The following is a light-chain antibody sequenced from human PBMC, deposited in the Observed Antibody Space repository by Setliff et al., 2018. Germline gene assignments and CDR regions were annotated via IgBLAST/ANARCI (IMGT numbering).Light chain of an antibody. CDR2: EVT. Sequence: QSALTQPAAVSGSPGQSIAISCTGTNSDVGGYNYVSWYQQHPNKAPKLIIYEVTKRPSGVSDRFSGSKSGNTASLTISGLQAEDEADYYCCSHTISSTRVFGTGTKVTVL. CDR1: NSDVGGYNY. V-gene: IGLV2-14*03. CDR3: CSHTISSTRV. J-gene: IGLJ1*01.